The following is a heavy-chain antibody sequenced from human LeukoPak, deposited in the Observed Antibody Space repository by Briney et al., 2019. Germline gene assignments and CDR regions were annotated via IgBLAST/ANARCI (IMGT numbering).Heavy chain of an antibody. CDR1: GFTFSSYA. CDR2: IIVMGGST. D-gene: IGHD1-26*01. Sequence: GGSLRLSCAASGFTFSSYAMSWVRQAPGKGLEWVSSIIVMGGSTYYADSVQGRFTISRDNSKNPLYLQMNSLRAEGTAVYYCVKVSLYSGTEVDYWGRGTLVTVSS. V-gene: IGHV3-23*01. CDR3: VKVSLYSGTEVDY. J-gene: IGHJ4*02.